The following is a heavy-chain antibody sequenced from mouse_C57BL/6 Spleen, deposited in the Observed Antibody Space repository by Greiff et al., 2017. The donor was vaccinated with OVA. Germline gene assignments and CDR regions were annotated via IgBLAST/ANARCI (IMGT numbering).Heavy chain of an antibody. CDR1: GYTFTSYW. Sequence: QVQLQQSGTELVKPGASVKLSCKASGYTFTSYWMHWVKQRPGQGLEWIGNINPSNGGTNYNEKFKSKATLTVDKSSSTAYMQLSSLTSEDSAVYYCATPHYDYDVTWFAYWGQGTLVTVSA. D-gene: IGHD2-4*01. CDR3: ATPHYDYDVTWFAY. V-gene: IGHV1-53*01. J-gene: IGHJ3*01. CDR2: INPSNGGT.